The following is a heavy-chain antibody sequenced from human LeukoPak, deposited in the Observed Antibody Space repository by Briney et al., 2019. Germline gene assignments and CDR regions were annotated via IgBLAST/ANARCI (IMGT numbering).Heavy chain of an antibody. J-gene: IGHJ4*02. CDR2: ISWDSGSI. CDR1: GFTFDDYA. CDR3: ARRGWDTAMVTYGYYFDY. D-gene: IGHD5-18*01. Sequence: GGSLRLSCAASGFTFDDYAMHWVRQAPGKGLEWVSGISWDSGSIGYADSVKGRFTISRDNAKNSLYLQMNSLRAEDTAVYYCARRGWDTAMVTYGYYFDYWGQGTLVTVSS. V-gene: IGHV3-9*01.